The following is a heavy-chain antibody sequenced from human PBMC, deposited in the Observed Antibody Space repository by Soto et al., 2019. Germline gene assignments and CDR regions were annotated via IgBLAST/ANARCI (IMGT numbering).Heavy chain of an antibody. CDR1: GGSVSSGCYY. J-gene: IGHJ4*02. D-gene: IGHD6-6*01. Sequence: SETLSLTCTVSGGSVSSGCYYWSWIRQPPGKGLEWIGYNHYSGSTDYNPSLKSRITISIDTSKNQFSLKLSSVTAADTAVYYCARVDVRVSARRFFDYWGQGALVTVSS. V-gene: IGHV4-61*01. CDR3: ARVDVRVSARRFFDY. CDR2: NHYSGST.